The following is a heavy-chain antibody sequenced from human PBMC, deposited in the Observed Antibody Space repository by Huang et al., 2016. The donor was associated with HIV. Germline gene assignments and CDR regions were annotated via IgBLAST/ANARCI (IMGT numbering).Heavy chain of an antibody. CDR1: GFTFSNHG. D-gene: IGHD6-25*01. CDR2: ISFDGGNK. J-gene: IGHJ4*02. V-gene: IGHV3-30*03. Sequence: QVQLVESGGGVVRPGRSLRLSCAASGFTFSNHGMHWVSQAAVKGPEWGTRISFDGGNKYYSDSVKGRFTISRDNSKNTLFLQMNSLIPDDTAVFYCASSPFWGSGPASFFDYWGPGTLVTVTS. CDR3: ASSPFWGSGPASFFDY.